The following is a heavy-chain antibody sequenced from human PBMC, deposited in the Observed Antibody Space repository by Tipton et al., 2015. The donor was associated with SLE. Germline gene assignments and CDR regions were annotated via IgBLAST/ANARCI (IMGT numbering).Heavy chain of an antibody. CDR2: IHNSGQT. CDR3: ARSMLEPTRRYFDY. D-gene: IGHD1-1*01. Sequence: TLSLTCTVSGGSISSSSYYWGWIRHYPEKGLEWIGYIHNSGQTHYNPSVESQLSLSLDTSKNQFSLRLNSVTAADTAVYYCARSMLEPTRRYFDYWGQGILVTVSS. CDR1: GGSISSSSYY. V-gene: IGHV4-31*01. J-gene: IGHJ4*02.